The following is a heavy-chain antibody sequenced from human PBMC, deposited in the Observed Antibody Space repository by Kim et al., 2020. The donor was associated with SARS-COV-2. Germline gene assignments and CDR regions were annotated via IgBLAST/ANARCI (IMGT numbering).Heavy chain of an antibody. D-gene: IGHD3-10*01. CDR2: ISAYNGNT. V-gene: IGHV1-18*01. CDR1: GYTFTSYG. J-gene: IGHJ5*02. Sequence: ASVKVSCKASGYTFTSYGISWVRQAPGQGLEWMGWISAYNGNTNYAQKLQGRVTMTTDTSTSTAYMELGSLRSDDTAVYYCARGDRLLWFREWGFDPWGQGTLVTVSS. CDR3: ARGDRLLWFREWGFDP.